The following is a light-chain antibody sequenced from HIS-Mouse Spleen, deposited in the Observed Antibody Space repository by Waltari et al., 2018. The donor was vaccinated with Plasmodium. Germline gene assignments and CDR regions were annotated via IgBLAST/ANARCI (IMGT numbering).Light chain of an antibody. Sequence: EIVLTQSPGTLSLSPGERATLSCRASQSVRSSYLAWYKQKPGQAPRPLIYGASSRATGIPDRFSGSGSGTDFTLTISRLEPEDFAVYYCQQYGSSPITFGQGTRLEI. J-gene: IGKJ5*01. CDR2: GAS. CDR1: QSVRSSY. CDR3: QQYGSSPIT. V-gene: IGKV3-20*01.